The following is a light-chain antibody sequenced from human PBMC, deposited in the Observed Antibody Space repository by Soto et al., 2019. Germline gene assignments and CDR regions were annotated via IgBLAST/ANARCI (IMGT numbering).Light chain of an antibody. CDR3: SSYTSSRTYV. CDR1: SRDVGAYSY. J-gene: IGLJ1*01. Sequence: QSALTQPASVSGSPGQSITISCTGTSRDVGAYSYVSWYQQHPGKAPKLIIYDVSDRPSGISNRFSGSKSDNTASLTISGLQAEDEAEYYCSSYTSSRTYVFGTGTKLTVL. CDR2: DVS. V-gene: IGLV2-14*01.